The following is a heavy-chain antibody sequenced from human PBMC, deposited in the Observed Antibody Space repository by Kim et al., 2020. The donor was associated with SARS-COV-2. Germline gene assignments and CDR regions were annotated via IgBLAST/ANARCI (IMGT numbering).Heavy chain of an antibody. D-gene: IGHD6-25*01. CDR3: AREAEGWFDP. Sequence: GSTYHNPSLTSRVTISVDTSKNQFSLKLSSVTAADTAVYYCAREAEGWFDPWGQGTLVTVSS. CDR2: GST. V-gene: IGHV4-31*02. J-gene: IGHJ5*02.